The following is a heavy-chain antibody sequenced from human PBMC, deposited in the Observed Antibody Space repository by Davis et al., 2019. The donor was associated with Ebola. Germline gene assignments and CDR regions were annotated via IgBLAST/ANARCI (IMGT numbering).Heavy chain of an antibody. Sequence: KVSCKGSGYSFTSYWIGWVRQMPGKGLEWMGIIYPGDSDTRYSPSLQGQVTISADKSISTAYLQWSSLKASDTAMYYCARRRERSPGIAVAHEYWFDPWGQGTLVTVSS. CDR3: ARRRERSPGIAVAHEYWFDP. D-gene: IGHD6-19*01. CDR2: IYPGDSDT. V-gene: IGHV5-51*01. J-gene: IGHJ5*02. CDR1: GYSFTSYW.